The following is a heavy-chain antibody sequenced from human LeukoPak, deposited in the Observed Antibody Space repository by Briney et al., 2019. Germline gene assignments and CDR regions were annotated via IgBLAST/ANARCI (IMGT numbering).Heavy chain of an antibody. J-gene: IGHJ4*02. D-gene: IGHD3-9*01. Sequence: GGSLRLSCAASGFTFSKYAVHWVRQAPGKGVEGVADISYDCSNKFYADSVRGRFTISRDNSKNPLFLQMNSLRPEDTAVYYCARGPDYDILADYFDYWGQGTLVTVSS. V-gene: IGHV3-30*04. CDR1: GFTFSKYA. CDR2: ISYDCSNK. CDR3: ARGPDYDILADYFDY.